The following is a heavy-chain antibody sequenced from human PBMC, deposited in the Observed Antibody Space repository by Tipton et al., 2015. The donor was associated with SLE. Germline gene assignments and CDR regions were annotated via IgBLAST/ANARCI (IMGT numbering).Heavy chain of an antibody. CDR3: ARTAVVIGSRDYFDY. D-gene: IGHD2-21*01. J-gene: IGHJ4*02. CDR1: GITVGTNY. V-gene: IGHV3-66*01. Sequence: GSLRLSCAVSGITVGTNYMSWARQAPGKGLEWVSVIYSGGSTYYRDSVKGRFIISRDNSKNTLYLQMSGLRAEDTAVYYCARTAVVIGSRDYFDYWGQGTLVTVSS. CDR2: IYSGGST.